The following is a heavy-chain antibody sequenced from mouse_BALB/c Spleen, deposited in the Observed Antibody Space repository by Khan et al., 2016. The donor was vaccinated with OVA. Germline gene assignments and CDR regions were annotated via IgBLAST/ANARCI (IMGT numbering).Heavy chain of an antibody. CDR1: GYSFTGYF. V-gene: IGHV1-37*01. CDR3: NDGYYRDAMDY. CDR2: INPSNGDT. J-gene: IGHJ4*01. Sequence: VQLQQSGPELVKPGASVKISCKASGYSFTGYFMNWVKQSHGKSLEWIGRINPSNGDTFYNQKFKGKATLTVDKSSSTAHMELLSLTSEVSAVYYCNDGYYRDAMDYWGQGTSVTVSS. D-gene: IGHD2-3*01.